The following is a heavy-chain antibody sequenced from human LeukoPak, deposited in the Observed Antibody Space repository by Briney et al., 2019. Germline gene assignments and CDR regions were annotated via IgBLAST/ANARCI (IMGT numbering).Heavy chain of an antibody. CDR1: GYTFTTSV. J-gene: IGHJ6*03. D-gene: IGHD2-2*01. CDR2: INAGNGNT. CDR3: ATVVVVPAATPYYYMDV. Sequence: ASVKVSCKASGYTFTTSVMHWVRQAPGQRLEWMGWINAGNGNTKYSQRFQGRVTITRDTSATTAYMDLSSLRSEDTAVYYCATVVVVPAATPYYYMDVWGKGTTVTVSS. V-gene: IGHV1-3*01.